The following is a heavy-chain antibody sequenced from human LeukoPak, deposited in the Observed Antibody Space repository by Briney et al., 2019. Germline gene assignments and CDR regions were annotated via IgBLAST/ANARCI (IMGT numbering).Heavy chain of an antibody. J-gene: IGHJ4*02. CDR3: ATTPYYDINGYCDY. V-gene: IGHV5-51*01. D-gene: IGHD3-22*01. CDR2: IHPDDSDI. Sequence: GESLQISCKGSGYSFTSYWIGWVRQMPGKGLEWMGIIHPDDSDIRYSPSFQGQVTISADKSISTAYLQWTSLKASDTAMYYCATTPYYDINGYCDYWGQGTLVTVSS. CDR1: GYSFTSYW.